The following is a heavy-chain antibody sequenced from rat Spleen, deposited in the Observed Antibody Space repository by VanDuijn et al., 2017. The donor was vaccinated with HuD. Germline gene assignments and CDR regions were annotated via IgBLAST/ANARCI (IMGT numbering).Heavy chain of an antibody. J-gene: IGHJ4*01. V-gene: IGHV3-4*01. D-gene: IGHD1-1*01. CDR2: ISYSGST. CDR1: GYTITSGY. Sequence: EIQLQESGPGLVKPSQSLSLTCSVTGYTITSGYDWSWIRKFPGNKMEWMGYISYSGSTNYNPSLKSRISITRDTSKNQFFLQLNSVTTEDTATYYCARHGGYYSGDYVMDAWGQGASVTVSS. CDR3: ARHGGYYSGDYVMDA.